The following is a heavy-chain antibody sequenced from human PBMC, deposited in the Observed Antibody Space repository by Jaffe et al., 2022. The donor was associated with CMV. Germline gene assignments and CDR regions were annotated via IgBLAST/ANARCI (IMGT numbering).Heavy chain of an antibody. CDR1: GFTLSGYS. V-gene: IGHV3-48*02. CDR3: ARDNWSPYWYFDL. CDR2: IDGSSTTI. Sequence: EVQLVESGGNLVQPGGSLRLSCAASGFTLSGYSMNWVRQAPGKRLEWISYIDGSSTTIYYADSVKGRFTISRENAKNSLFLQMNSLRDEDTAVYYCARDNWSPYWYFDLWGRGTLVTVSS. J-gene: IGHJ2*01. D-gene: IGHD3-3*01.